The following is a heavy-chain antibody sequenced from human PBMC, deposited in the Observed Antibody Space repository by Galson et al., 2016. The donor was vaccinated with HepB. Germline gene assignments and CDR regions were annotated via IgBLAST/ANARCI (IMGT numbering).Heavy chain of an antibody. D-gene: IGHD3-9*01. CDR2: ISGSGGRT. Sequence: SLRLSCAASGFTFSSYAMSWVRQAPGKGLEWVSAISGSGGRTYYADSVKGRFTISRDNSKNTLYLQMNSLRAEDTAVYYCARYYDILTGYSNYGMDAWGQGTTVTVSS. CDR1: GFTFSSYA. CDR3: ARYYDILTGYSNYGMDA. J-gene: IGHJ6*02. V-gene: IGHV3-23*01.